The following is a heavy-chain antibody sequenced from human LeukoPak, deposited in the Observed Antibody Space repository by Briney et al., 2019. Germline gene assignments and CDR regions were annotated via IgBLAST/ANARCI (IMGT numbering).Heavy chain of an antibody. Sequence: PGGSLRLSCAASGFTVSSNYMSWVRQAPGKGVEWVSVIYSGGSTYYADSVKGRFTISRDNSKNTLYLQMNSLRAEDTAVYYCVRGHYYDSSGYYFFDYWGQGTLVTVSS. CDR3: VRGHYYDSSGYYFFDY. CDR2: IYSGGST. D-gene: IGHD3-22*01. J-gene: IGHJ4*02. CDR1: GFTVSSNY. V-gene: IGHV3-66*01.